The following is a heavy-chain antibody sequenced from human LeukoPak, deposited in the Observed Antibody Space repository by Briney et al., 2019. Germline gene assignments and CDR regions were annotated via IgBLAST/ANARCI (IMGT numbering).Heavy chain of an antibody. V-gene: IGHV6-1*01. D-gene: IGHD1-1*01. CDR1: GDSVSSNSAA. CDR2: TYYRSKWYN. CDR3: VRARTVRDPYYYYGMDV. Sequence: SQTLSLTCAISGDSVSSNSAAWNWIRQSPSRGPEWLGRTYYRSKWYNDYAVSVKSRITINPDTSKNQFSLQLNSVTPEDTAVYYCVRARTVRDPYYYYGMDVWGQGTTVTVSS. J-gene: IGHJ6*02.